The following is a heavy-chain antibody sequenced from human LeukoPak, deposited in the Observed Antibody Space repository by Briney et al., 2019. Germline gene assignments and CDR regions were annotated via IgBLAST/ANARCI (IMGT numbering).Heavy chain of an antibody. J-gene: IGHJ4*02. D-gene: IGHD2-2*01. CDR2: IYYSGST. Sequence: TSETLSLTCSVSGGSIGSYYLNWLRQPPGKGLEWIGYIYYSGSTDYNPSLKSRVTMSVDTSKNQFSLKLSSVTAADTAVYYCARHVCSSTSCKPYFDSWGQGTLVTVSS. V-gene: IGHV4-59*08. CDR1: GGSIGSYY. CDR3: ARHVCSSTSCKPYFDS.